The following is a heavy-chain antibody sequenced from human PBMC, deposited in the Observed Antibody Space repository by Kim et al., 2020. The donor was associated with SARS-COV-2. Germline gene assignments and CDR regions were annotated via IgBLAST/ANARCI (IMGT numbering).Heavy chain of an antibody. Sequence: GGSLRLSCAASGFTFSSYSMNWVRQAPGKGLEWVSSISSSSSYIYYADSVKGRFTISRDNAKNSLYLQMNSLRAEDTAVYYCARVPPPSYGWYGGKDVWGKGTTVTVSS. V-gene: IGHV3-21*01. J-gene: IGHJ6*04. CDR2: ISSSSSYI. CDR3: ARVPPPSYGWYGGKDV. CDR1: GFTFSSYS. D-gene: IGHD6-19*01.